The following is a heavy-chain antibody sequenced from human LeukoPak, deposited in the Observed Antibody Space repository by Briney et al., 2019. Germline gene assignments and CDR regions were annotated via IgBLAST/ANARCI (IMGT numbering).Heavy chain of an antibody. CDR2: IYYDGANK. J-gene: IGHJ4*02. CDR3: ARDPSLDY. V-gene: IGHV3-33*01. CDR1: GFTFSSYG. Sequence: GGSLRLSCAASGFTFSSYGMRWVRQAPGKRLEWVAHIYYDGANKYYADSVKGRFTISRDISKSTLYLQMNSLRAEDTAVYYCARDPSLDYWGQGTLVTVSS.